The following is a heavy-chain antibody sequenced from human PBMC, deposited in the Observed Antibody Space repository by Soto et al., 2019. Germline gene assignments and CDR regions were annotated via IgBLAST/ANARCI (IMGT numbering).Heavy chain of an antibody. J-gene: IGHJ5*02. CDR2: IDPSDSYT. Sequence: GESLKISCKGSGYSFTSYWISWVRQMPGKGLEWMGRIDPSDSYTNYSPSFQGHVTISADKSISTAYLQWSSLKASDTAMYYCARHKCSGGSCPNWFDPWGQGTLFTVSS. D-gene: IGHD2-15*01. CDR1: GYSFTSYW. V-gene: IGHV5-10-1*01. CDR3: ARHKCSGGSCPNWFDP.